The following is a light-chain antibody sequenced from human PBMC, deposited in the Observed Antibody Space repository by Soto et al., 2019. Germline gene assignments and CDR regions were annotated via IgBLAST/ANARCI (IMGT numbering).Light chain of an antibody. CDR2: KGS. Sequence: QSVLTQPASVSGSPGQSITISCTGTNSDVGSYNLVSWYQQHPGKAPKLVIYKGSERPSGVSNRFSGSKSGNTASLTISGFQAEDEAVYSCCSFAGSITFYVSGTGTKVTVL. J-gene: IGLJ1*01. CDR3: CSFAGSITFYV. CDR1: NSDVGSYNL. V-gene: IGLV2-23*01.